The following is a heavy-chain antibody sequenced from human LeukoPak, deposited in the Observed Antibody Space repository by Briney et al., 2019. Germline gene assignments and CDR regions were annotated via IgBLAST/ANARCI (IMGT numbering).Heavy chain of an antibody. CDR1: GASISSYY. D-gene: IGHD5-12*01. CDR3: ARHGYSGYAVHFDY. Sequence: PSETLSLTCTVSGASISSYYWSWIRQPPGKGLEWIGYIYFSGSHNYNPSLKSRVTTSLDTSKNQLSLKVNSVPTADTALYYCARHGYSGYAVHFDYWGQGTLVIVSS. CDR2: IYFSGSH. J-gene: IGHJ4*02. V-gene: IGHV4-59*08.